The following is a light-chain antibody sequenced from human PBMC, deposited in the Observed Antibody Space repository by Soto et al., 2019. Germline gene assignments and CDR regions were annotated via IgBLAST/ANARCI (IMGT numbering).Light chain of an antibody. Sequence: EIVMTQSPATLSVSPGERATLSCWASQSVSSNLAWYQQEPGQAPRLLIYGASSRATGIPSRFSGSGSGTEVTLTISSLQSEDFAVYYCQQYNNWPVTFGPGTKVDI. CDR2: GAS. V-gene: IGKV3-15*01. J-gene: IGKJ3*01. CDR3: QQYNNWPVT. CDR1: QSVSSN.